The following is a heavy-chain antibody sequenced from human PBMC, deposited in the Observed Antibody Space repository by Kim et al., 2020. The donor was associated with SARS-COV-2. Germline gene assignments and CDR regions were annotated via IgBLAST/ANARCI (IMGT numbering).Heavy chain of an antibody. V-gene: IGHV3-23*01. CDR1: GFSFSNYA. Sequence: GGSLRLSCAASGFSFSNYAMTWVRQAPGKGLEWVSAISGDGAYIYYADSVKGRFTVSRDNSKNTLYLQMNSLTAEDTAMYYCAKNAVTGSAYYDYWGQGARVTVSS. D-gene: IGHD6-19*01. CDR2: ISGDGAYI. J-gene: IGHJ4*02. CDR3: AKNAVTGSAYYDY.